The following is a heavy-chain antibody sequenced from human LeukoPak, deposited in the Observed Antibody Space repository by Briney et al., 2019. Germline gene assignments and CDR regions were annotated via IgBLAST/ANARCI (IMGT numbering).Heavy chain of an antibody. CDR3: ARNNGMDV. Sequence: GGSLRLSCAASGFTLSSHWMTWVRQVPGRGPEWVANVNRDGSETYYLDSVEGRFTISKDNAKNSLYLQMNSLRAEDTALYHCARNNGMDVWGQGTTVIVSS. CDR2: VNRDGSET. J-gene: IGHJ6*02. V-gene: IGHV3-7*01. CDR1: GFTLSSHW.